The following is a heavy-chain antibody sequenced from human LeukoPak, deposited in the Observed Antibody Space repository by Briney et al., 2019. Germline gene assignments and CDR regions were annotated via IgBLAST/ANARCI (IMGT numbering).Heavy chain of an antibody. Sequence: PGGSLRLSCAASGFTFSSYAMSWVRQAPGEGLEWVSAISGSGSSTYYADSVKGRFTISRDNSKNTLYLQMNSLRAEDTAVYYCAKALCSSTSCSFDYWGQGTLVTVSS. D-gene: IGHD2-2*01. J-gene: IGHJ4*02. CDR3: AKALCSSTSCSFDY. CDR2: ISGSGSST. CDR1: GFTFSSYA. V-gene: IGHV3-23*01.